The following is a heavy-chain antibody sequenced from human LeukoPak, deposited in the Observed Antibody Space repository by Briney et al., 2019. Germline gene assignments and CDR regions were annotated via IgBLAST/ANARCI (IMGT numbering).Heavy chain of an antibody. D-gene: IGHD6-13*01. CDR3: AKIPPAAAAVPFDY. CDR1: GFSLTSYD. J-gene: IGHJ4*02. V-gene: IGHV3-30*02. Sequence: GGSLRLSCEASGFSLTSYDIPWVRQTPGKGLEWVAFLRSDGKTDNYADSVKGRFTLSRDNSKNTLYLQLNSLRPEDTAVYYCAKIPPAAAAVPFDYWGQGTLVTVSS. CDR2: LRSDGKTD.